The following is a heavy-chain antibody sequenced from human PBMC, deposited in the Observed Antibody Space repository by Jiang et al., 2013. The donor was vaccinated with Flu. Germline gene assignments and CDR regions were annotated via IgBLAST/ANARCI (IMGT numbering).Heavy chain of an antibody. D-gene: IGHD3-22*01. CDR1: GFTFSSYG. J-gene: IGHJ4*02. Sequence: RLSCAASGFTFSSYGMHWVRQAPGKGLEWVAVIWYDGSNKYYADSVKGRFTISRDNSKNTLYLQMNSLRAEDTAVYYCARDPFYDSSGYYYFDYWGQGTLVTVSS. CDR2: IWYDGSNK. V-gene: IGHV3-33*01. CDR3: ARDPFYDSSGYYYFDY.